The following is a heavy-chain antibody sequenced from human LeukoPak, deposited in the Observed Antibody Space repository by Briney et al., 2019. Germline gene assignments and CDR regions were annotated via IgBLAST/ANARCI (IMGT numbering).Heavy chain of an antibody. D-gene: IGHD6-13*01. Sequence: ASVKASCKASGYTFTGYYMHWVRQAPGQGLEWMGWINPNSGGTNYAQKFQGRVTMTRDTSISTAYMELSRLTSDDTAVYYCARGPPYTTTWTPSGVYMDVWDKGTTVTVSS. J-gene: IGHJ6*03. CDR1: GYTFTGYY. V-gene: IGHV1-2*02. CDR2: INPNSGGT. CDR3: ARGPPYTTTWTPSGVYMDV.